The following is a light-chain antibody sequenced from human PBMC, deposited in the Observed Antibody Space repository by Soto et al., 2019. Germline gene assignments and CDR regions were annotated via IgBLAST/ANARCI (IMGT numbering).Light chain of an antibody. V-gene: IGKV3-15*01. CDR2: GAS. CDR1: QYVSAN. Sequence: VVMTQSPATLSVSPGERATLSCRASQYVSANFAWYQQKTGQAPRLLLYGASTRATAVPAMFSGSWSGTDFTLTINSLQSEDSAVYYCQQYNHWPLTFGGGTKVEI. J-gene: IGKJ4*01. CDR3: QQYNHWPLT.